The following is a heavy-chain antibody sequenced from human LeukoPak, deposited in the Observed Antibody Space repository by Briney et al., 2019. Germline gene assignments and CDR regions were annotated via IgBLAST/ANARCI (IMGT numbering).Heavy chain of an antibody. CDR2: IYYSGST. D-gene: IGHD3-10*01. J-gene: IGHJ5*02. CDR1: GGSISSYY. Sequence: SETLSLTCTVSGGSISSYYWSWIRQPPGKGLEWIGYIYYSGSTNYNPSLKSRVTMSVDTSKNQFSPKLSSVTAADTAVYYRARGGYYYGSGSYFGIIGWFDPWGQGTLVTVSS. CDR3: ARGGYYYGSGSYFGIIGWFDP. V-gene: IGHV4-59*01.